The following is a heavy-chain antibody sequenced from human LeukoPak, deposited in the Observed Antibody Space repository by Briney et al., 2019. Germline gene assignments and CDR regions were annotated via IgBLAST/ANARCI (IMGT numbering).Heavy chain of an antibody. D-gene: IGHD6-13*01. Sequence: ASVKVSCKASGYTFTGYYIHWVRQAPGQGLEWMGWINPNSGGTNYAQKFQGRVTMTRDTSISTAYMELSRLRSDDTAVYYCAREISVVAAAGTAYYYYMDVWGKGTTVTVSS. J-gene: IGHJ6*03. V-gene: IGHV1-2*02. CDR1: GYTFTGYY. CDR3: AREISVVAAAGTAYYYYMDV. CDR2: INPNSGGT.